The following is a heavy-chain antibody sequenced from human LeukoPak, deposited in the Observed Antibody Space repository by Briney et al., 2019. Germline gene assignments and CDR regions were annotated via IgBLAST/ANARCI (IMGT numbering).Heavy chain of an antibody. J-gene: IGHJ3*02. V-gene: IGHV4-59*01. CDR1: GGSISSYY. CDR3: AGERARAFAI. CDR2: IYYSGST. Sequence: SETLSLTCTVSGGSISSYYWSWIRQPPGKGLEWIGYIYYSGSTNYNPSLKSRVTISVDTSKNQFSLKLSSVTAADTAVYYCAGERARAFAIWGQGTMVTVSS.